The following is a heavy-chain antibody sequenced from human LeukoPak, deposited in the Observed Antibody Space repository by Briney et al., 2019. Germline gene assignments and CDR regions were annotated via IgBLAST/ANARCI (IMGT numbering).Heavy chain of an antibody. CDR2: INSDGSST. CDR3: ARVYTYYYDSSGPFAFDI. D-gene: IGHD3-22*01. V-gene: IGHV3-74*01. CDR1: GFTFSSYW. J-gene: IGHJ3*02. Sequence: GGSLRLSCAASGFTFSSYWMHWVRQAPGKGLVWVSRINSDGSSTSYADSVKGRFTISRDNAKNTLYLQMNSLRAEDTAVYYCARVYTYYYDSSGPFAFDIWGQGTMVTVSS.